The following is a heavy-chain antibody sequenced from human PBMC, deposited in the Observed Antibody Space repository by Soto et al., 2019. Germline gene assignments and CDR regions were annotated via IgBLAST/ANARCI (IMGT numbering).Heavy chain of an antibody. V-gene: IGHV4-59*08. J-gene: IGHJ4*02. D-gene: IGHD3-16*01. Sequence: SETLSLTCTVSGGSISSYYWSWIRQPPGKGLEWIGYIYYSGSTNYNPSLKSRVTISVDTSKNQFSLKLSSVTAADTAVYYCARRWGDYFDYWGQGTLVTVSX. CDR2: IYYSGST. CDR3: ARRWGDYFDY. CDR1: GGSISSYY.